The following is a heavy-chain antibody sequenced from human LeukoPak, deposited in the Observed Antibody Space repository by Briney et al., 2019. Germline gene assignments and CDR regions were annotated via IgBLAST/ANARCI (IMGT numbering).Heavy chain of an antibody. V-gene: IGHV3-66*01. CDR2: IYSGGST. CDR1: GFAFSSYN. D-gene: IGHD4-17*01. Sequence: PGGSLRLSCAASGFAFSSYNMNWVRQAPGKGLEWVSVIYSGGSTYYADSVKGRFTISRDNSKNTLYLQMNSLRAEDTAVYYCVEMTTVSEWDYWGQGTLVTVSS. CDR3: VEMTTVSEWDY. J-gene: IGHJ4*02.